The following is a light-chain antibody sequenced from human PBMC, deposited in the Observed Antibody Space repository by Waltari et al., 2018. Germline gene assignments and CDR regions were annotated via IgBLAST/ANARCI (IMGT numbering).Light chain of an antibody. CDR2: GAS. CDR1: QTIKSSH. Sequence: ESVLTQSPGTLSLSPRERVTLSCRASQTIKSSHLAWYQQKAGQAPRLLIYGASSRATGIPDRFSGGGSGTDFTLTINRLQAEDFAVYHCQQYGSSPYTFGQGTKLAIK. J-gene: IGKJ2*01. CDR3: QQYGSSPYT. V-gene: IGKV3-20*01.